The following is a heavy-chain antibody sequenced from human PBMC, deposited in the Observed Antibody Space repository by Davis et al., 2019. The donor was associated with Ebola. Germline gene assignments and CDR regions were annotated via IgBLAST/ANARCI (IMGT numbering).Heavy chain of an antibody. CDR2: YYYTGST. V-gene: IGHV4-30-4*07. CDR1: GGFVSSGGYS. J-gene: IGHJ5*02. CDR3: ASFVGVNWFDP. Sequence: SETLSLTCAVSGGFVSSGGYSWSWIRQPPGKGLEWIGYYYYTGSTHYSPSLKSRVTISIDTSKNQFSLKLSSVTAADTAVYYCASFVGVNWFDPWGQGTLVTVSS. D-gene: IGHD2-8*01.